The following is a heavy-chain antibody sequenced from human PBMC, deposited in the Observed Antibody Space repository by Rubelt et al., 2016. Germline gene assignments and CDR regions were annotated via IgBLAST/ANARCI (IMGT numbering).Heavy chain of an antibody. Sequence: VQLVESGGGVVQPGRSLRLSCAASGFTFSSNAMHWVRQAPGQGLEWVANIKQDGSETYYVDSVQGRFTISRDNAKNSLSLQMNSLRDEDTAVYYCARNRNSMKPWGQGTLVTVSS. CDR1: GFTFSSNA. D-gene: IGHD2/OR15-2a*01. V-gene: IGHV3-7*01. CDR3: ARNRNSMKP. J-gene: IGHJ4*02. CDR2: IKQDGSET.